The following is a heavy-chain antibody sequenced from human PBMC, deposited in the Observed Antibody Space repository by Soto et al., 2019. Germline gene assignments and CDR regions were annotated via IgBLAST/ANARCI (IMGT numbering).Heavy chain of an antibody. D-gene: IGHD3-3*01. CDR3: ARGYYDFWSGYYTPPYYMDV. V-gene: IGHV3-30*03. Sequence: GGSLRLSCAASGFTFSSYGMHWVRQAPGKGLEWVAVISYDGSNKYYADSVKGRFTISRDNSKNTLYLQMNSLRAEDTAVYYCARGYYDFWSGYYTPPYYMDVWGKGTTVTVSS. J-gene: IGHJ6*03. CDR2: ISYDGSNK. CDR1: GFTFSSYG.